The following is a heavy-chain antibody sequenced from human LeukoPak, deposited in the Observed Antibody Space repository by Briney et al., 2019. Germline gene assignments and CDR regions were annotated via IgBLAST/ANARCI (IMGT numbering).Heavy chain of an antibody. Sequence: GGSLRLSCTASGFTFGDYAMSWVRQAPGKGLEWVGFIRSKAYGGTTEYAASVKGRFTISRDDSKSIAYLQMNSLKTEDTAVYYCTRVFEYYYDSSGPGNYFDYWGQGTLVTVSS. J-gene: IGHJ4*02. CDR1: GFTFGDYA. D-gene: IGHD3-22*01. CDR3: TRVFEYYYDSSGPGNYFDY. V-gene: IGHV3-49*04. CDR2: IRSKAYGGTT.